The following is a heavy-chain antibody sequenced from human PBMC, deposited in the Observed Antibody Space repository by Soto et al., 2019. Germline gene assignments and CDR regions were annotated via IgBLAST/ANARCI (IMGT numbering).Heavy chain of an antibody. J-gene: IGHJ6*02. Sequence: QVQLVESGGGVVQPGRSLRLSCAASGFTFSSYGMHWVRQAPGKGLEWVAVISYDGSNKYYADSVKGRFTISRDNSKNTLPLAMNSLRAEDTAVYYCAKDKGGFCSSTSCPQSNYYYYGMDVWGQGTTVTVSS. CDR3: AKDKGGFCSSTSCPQSNYYYYGMDV. CDR2: ISYDGSNK. CDR1: GFTFSSYG. V-gene: IGHV3-30*18. D-gene: IGHD2-2*01.